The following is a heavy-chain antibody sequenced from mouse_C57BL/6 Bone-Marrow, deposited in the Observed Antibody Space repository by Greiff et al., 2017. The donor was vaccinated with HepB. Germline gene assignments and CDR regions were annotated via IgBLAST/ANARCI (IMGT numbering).Heavy chain of an antibody. CDR1: GYAFTNYL. V-gene: IGHV1-54*01. CDR3: ARESDYLFAY. J-gene: IGHJ3*01. D-gene: IGHD2-4*01. Sequence: QVHVKQSGAELVRPGTSVKVSCKASGYAFTNYLIEWVKQRPGQGLEWIGVINPGSGGTNYNEKFKGKATLTADKSSSTAYMQLSSLTSEDSAVYFCARESDYLFAYWGQGTLVTVSA. CDR2: INPGSGGT.